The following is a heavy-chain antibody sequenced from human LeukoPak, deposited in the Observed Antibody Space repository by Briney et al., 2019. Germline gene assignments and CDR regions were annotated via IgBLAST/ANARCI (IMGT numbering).Heavy chain of an antibody. CDR2: IKQDGSEK. D-gene: IGHD3-10*02. V-gene: IGHV3-7*01. CDR3: AELGITMIGGV. CDR1: GFTFSTYW. J-gene: IGHJ6*04. Sequence: GGSLRLSCAASGFTFSTYWVTWVRQAPGKGLEWVANIKQDGSEKYFVDSVKGRFTISRDNANNSLYLQMNSLRAEDTAVYYCAELGITMIGGVWGKGTTVTISS.